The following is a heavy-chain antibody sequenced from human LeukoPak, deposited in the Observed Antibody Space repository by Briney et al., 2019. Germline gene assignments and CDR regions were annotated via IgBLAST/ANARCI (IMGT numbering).Heavy chain of an antibody. Sequence: SETLSLTCTVSGGSISSYYWSWIRQPPGKGLEWIGYIYYSGSTNYNPSLKSRVTISVDTSKNQFSLKLSSVTAADTAVYYCARVVRELYYYYYMDVWGKGPRSPSP. J-gene: IGHJ6*03. V-gene: IGHV4-59*12. D-gene: IGHD1-26*01. CDR3: ARVVRELYYYYYMDV. CDR2: IYYSGST. CDR1: GGSISSYY.